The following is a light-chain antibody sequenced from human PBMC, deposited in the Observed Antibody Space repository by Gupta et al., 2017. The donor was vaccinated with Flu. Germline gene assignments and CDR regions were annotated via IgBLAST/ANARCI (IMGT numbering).Light chain of an antibody. V-gene: IGLV3-25*02. CDR1: GLAKES. Sequence: SFELTQPPSVSVSPGQTARITCAGDGLAKESTYWYQQKAGQAPVLVIYKDNERPSWIPERFSVSRSGTTGTLIISGVQAEDEADYFCQSIDRSNIFIELFGGGTKLTVL. J-gene: IGLJ2*01. CDR3: QSIDRSNIFIEL. CDR2: KDN.